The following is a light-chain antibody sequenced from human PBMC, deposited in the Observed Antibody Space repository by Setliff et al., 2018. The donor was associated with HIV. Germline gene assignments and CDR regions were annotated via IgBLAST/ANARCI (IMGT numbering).Light chain of an antibody. Sequence: ALTQPRSVSGSPGQSVTISCTGTSSDVGGYNYVSWYQQHPGKAPKLMIYDVSKRPSGIPDRFSGSKSGNTAPLTIPGLRAEDEADYYCCSYAGSYTYVFGTGTKVTVL. CDR2: DVS. V-gene: IGLV2-11*01. J-gene: IGLJ1*01. CDR1: SSDVGGYNY. CDR3: CSYAGSYTYV.